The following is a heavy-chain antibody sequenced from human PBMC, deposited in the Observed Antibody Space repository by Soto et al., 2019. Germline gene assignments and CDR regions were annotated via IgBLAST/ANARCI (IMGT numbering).Heavy chain of an antibody. D-gene: IGHD1-1*01. CDR3: ARLQRVQTHRDGMDV. J-gene: IGHJ6*02. CDR2: IDPSDSYT. V-gene: IGHV5-10-1*01. CDR1: GYSFTSYW. Sequence: GESLKISCKGSGYSFTSYWISWVRQMPGKGLEWMGRIDPSDSYTNYSPSFQGHVTISVDKSISTAYLQWSSLKASDTAMYYCARLQRVQTHRDGMDVWGQGTTVTVSS.